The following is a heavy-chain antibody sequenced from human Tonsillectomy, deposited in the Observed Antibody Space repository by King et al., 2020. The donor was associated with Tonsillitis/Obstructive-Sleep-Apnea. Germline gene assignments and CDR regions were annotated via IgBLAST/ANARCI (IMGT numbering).Heavy chain of an antibody. CDR1: GYTFNTYH. CDR2: INPSAGTT. Sequence: VQLVESGAEVKKPGASVKVSCKASGYTFNTYHMHWVRQAPGQGLEWMGIINPSAGTTSYAQKFQGRVTMTRDTSTSTVYMELSSLRPEDTAVYYCSTSRYDFWRGYDTGVSDYNGMDVWGQGTTVTVSS. D-gene: IGHD3-3*01. V-gene: IGHV1-46*02. CDR3: STSRYDFWRGYDTGVSDYNGMDV. J-gene: IGHJ6*02.